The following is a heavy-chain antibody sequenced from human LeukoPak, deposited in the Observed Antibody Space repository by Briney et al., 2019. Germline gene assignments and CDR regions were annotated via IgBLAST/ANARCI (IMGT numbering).Heavy chain of an antibody. V-gene: IGHV3-23*01. CDR1: GFTFSSYA. J-gene: IGHJ4*02. D-gene: IGHD3-16*01. CDR3: ANRHLTFGGVLRQGPRGY. Sequence: GGSLRLSCAASGFTFSSYAMSWVRQAPGKGLEWVSAISGSGGSTYYADSVKGRFTISRDNFKNTLYLQMNSLRDEDTAVYYCANRHLTFGGVLRQGPRGYWGQGTLVTVSS. CDR2: ISGSGGST.